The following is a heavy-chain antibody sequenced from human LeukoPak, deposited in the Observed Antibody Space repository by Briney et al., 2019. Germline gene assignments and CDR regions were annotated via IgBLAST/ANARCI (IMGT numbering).Heavy chain of an antibody. V-gene: IGHV1-18*01. D-gene: IGHD2-2*01. CDR3: ATNVVPAAPYYYYYYMDV. J-gene: IGHJ6*03. CDR1: GYTFTSYG. Sequence: ASVKVSCKASGYTFTSYGISWVRQAPGQGLEWMGWISAYNGNTNYAQKLQGRVTMTTDTSTSTAYMELRSLRSDDTAVYYCATNVVPAAPYYYYYYMDVWGKGTTVTVSS. CDR2: ISAYNGNT.